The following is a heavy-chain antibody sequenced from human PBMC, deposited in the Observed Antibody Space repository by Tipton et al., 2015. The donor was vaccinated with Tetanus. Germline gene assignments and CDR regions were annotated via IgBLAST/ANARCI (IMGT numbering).Heavy chain of an antibody. CDR1: GFTFSSTW. D-gene: IGHD3-10*01. CDR3: ARDYYRSFDY. Sequence: SLRLSCATSGFTFSSTWMGWLRQFPGKGLEGVATINQAESYKSYVDSVKGRFTISRDNAKNSVYLQMNSLRAEDTAIYYCARDYYRSFDYWGQGTLVTVSS. V-gene: IGHV3-7*01. CDR2: INQAESYK. J-gene: IGHJ4*02.